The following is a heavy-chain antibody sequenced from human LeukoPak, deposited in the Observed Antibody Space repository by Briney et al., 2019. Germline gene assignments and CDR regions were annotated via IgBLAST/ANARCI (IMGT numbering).Heavy chain of an antibody. D-gene: IGHD3-22*01. CDR1: GFTFGDYA. CDR2: IRSKAYGGTT. CDR3: TRVEPTGYYDSSGSDY. Sequence: GGSLRLSCTASGFTFGDYAMSWFRQAPGKGLEWVGFIRSKAYGGTTEYAASVKGRFTISRDDSKSIAYLQINSLKTEDTAVYYCTRVEPTGYYDSSGSDYWGQGTLVTVSS. J-gene: IGHJ4*02. V-gene: IGHV3-49*03.